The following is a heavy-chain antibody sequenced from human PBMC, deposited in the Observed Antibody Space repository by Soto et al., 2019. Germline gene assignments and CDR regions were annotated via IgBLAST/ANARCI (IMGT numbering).Heavy chain of an antibody. D-gene: IGHD2-15*01. CDR3: ARVGGGYCSGGSCYGGYYYYGMDV. J-gene: IGHJ6*02. CDR2: IYYSGST. Sequence: SETLSLTCTVSGGSVSSGSYYWSWIRQPPGKGLEWIGYIYYSGSTNYNPSLKSRVTISVDTSKNQFSLKLSSVTAADTAVYYCARVGGGYCSGGSCYGGYYYYGMDVWGQGTTVTVSS. V-gene: IGHV4-61*01. CDR1: GGSVSSGSYY.